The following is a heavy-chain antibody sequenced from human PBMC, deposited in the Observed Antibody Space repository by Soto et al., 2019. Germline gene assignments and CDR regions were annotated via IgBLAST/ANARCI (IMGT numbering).Heavy chain of an antibody. CDR2: IKQDGSEK. CDR1: GFTFSSYW. V-gene: IGHV3-7*01. CDR3: ARTITIFGVVPPVKYMDV. J-gene: IGHJ6*03. D-gene: IGHD3-3*01. Sequence: EVQLVESGGGLVQPGGSLRLSCAASGFTFSSYWMSWVRQAPGKGLEWVANIKQDGSEKYYVDSVKGRFTISRDNAKNSLYLKMNSLRAEDTAVYYCARTITIFGVVPPVKYMDVWGKGTTVTVSS.